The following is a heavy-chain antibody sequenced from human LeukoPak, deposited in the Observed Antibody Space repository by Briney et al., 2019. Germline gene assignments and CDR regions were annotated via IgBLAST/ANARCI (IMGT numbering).Heavy chain of an antibody. CDR3: ARGLGLWFGESKDAYFDY. V-gene: IGHV3-48*01. J-gene: IGHJ4*02. D-gene: IGHD3-10*01. CDR1: GFTFSSYS. Sequence: GGSLRLSCAASGFTFSSYSMNWVRQAPGKGLEWVSYISSSSSTIYYADSVKGRFTTSRDNAKNSLYLQMNSLRAEDTAVYYCARGLGLWFGESKDAYFDYWGQGTLVTVSS. CDR2: ISSSSSTI.